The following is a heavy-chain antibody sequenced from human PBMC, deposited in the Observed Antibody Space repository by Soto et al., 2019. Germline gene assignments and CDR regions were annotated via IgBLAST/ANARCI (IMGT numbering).Heavy chain of an antibody. D-gene: IGHD2-15*01. J-gene: IGHJ4*02. CDR1: GFTFSSYA. CDR3: AKEPEPWEGVAATPGYGFDY. Sequence: EVQLLESGGGLVQPGGSLRLSCAASGFTFSSYAMRWVRQAPGQGLEWVSAISGSGGSTYYADSVKGRVTISRDNSKNTLYLQRNSRRAEDTAVYYCAKEPEPWEGVAATPGYGFDYWGQGTLVTVSA. CDR2: ISGSGGST. V-gene: IGHV3-23*01.